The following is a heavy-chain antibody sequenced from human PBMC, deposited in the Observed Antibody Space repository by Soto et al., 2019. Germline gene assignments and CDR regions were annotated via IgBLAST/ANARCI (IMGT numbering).Heavy chain of an antibody. CDR1: GFIFSPYG. CDR3: ARAPRMAPFDI. V-gene: IGHV3-33*01. CDR2: IRNDGSDK. J-gene: IGHJ3*02. Sequence: GGSLRLSCAASGFIFSPYGIHWVRQAPGKGLEWVALIRNDGSDKYYAESVTGRFTISRDNSKNTVYLQMNSLRAEGTALYFCARAPRMAPFDIWGRGTMVTVSS.